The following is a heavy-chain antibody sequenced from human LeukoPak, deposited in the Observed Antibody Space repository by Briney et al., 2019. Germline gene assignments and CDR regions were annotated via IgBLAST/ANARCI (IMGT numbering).Heavy chain of an antibody. J-gene: IGHJ4*02. CDR3: ARASSGYYYDY. CDR1: GGSFSGYY. CDR2: INHSGST. Sequence: SETLSLTCAVYGGSFSGYYWSWIRQPRGKGLEWIGEINHSGSTNYNPSLKSRVTISVDTSKNQFSLKLSSVTAADTAVYYCARASSGYYYDYWGQGTLVTVSS. D-gene: IGHD3-22*01. V-gene: IGHV4-34*01.